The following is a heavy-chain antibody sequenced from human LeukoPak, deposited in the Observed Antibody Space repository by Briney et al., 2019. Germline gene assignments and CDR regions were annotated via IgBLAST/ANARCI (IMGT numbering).Heavy chain of an antibody. CDR1: GGSFSGYY. D-gene: IGHD1-26*01. CDR3: ARGATRFDP. V-gene: IGHV4-34*01. Sequence: PSETLSLTCAVYGGSFSGYYWSWIRQPPGKGLEWIGEINHSGSTNYNPSLKSRVTISVDTSKNQFSLKLSFVTAADTAVYYCARGATRFDPWGQGTLVTVSS. J-gene: IGHJ5*02. CDR2: INHSGST.